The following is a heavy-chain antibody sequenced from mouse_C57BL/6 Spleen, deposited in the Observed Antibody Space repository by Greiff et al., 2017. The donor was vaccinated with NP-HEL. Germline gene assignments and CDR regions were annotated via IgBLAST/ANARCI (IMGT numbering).Heavy chain of an antibody. Sequence: QVQLQQPGAELVMPGASVKLSCKASGYTFTSYWMHWVKQRPGQGLEWIGEIDPSDSYTNYNQKFKGKSTLTVDKSSSTAYMQLSSLTSEDSAVYYCARTSNTTTVAYYFDYWGQGTTLTVSS. J-gene: IGHJ2*01. CDR3: ARTSNTTTVAYYFDY. CDR1: GYTFTSYW. D-gene: IGHD1-1*01. CDR2: IDPSDSYT. V-gene: IGHV1-69*01.